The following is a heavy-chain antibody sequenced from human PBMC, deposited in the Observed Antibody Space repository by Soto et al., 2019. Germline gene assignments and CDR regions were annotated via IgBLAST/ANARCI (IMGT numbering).Heavy chain of an antibody. J-gene: IGHJ4*02. CDR1: GFIFSNYY. CDR2: ISSRDLSI. Sequence: GGSLRLSCTASGFIFSNYYMSWIRQAPGKGLEWVSSISSRDLSIYYADSVKGRFTIFRDNAKNSLFLHMSDLRAADTAVYYCSSVCATGWRVNGLAYFDHWGLETLLTISS. D-gene: IGHD6-19*01. CDR3: SSVCATGWRVNGLAYFDH. V-gene: IGHV3-11*01.